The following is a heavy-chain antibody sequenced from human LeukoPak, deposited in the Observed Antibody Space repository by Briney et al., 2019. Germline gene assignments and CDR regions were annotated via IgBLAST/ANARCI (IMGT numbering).Heavy chain of an antibody. J-gene: IGHJ4*02. V-gene: IGHV3-7*04. CDR1: GFNFSDSR. CDR2: INRDGTDK. D-gene: IGHD2-21*01. Sequence: GGSLRLSCATSGFNFSDSRMTWVRQAPGKGLQWVANINRDGTDKHFLDSIEGRFTISRDNRKKSLYLQMNSLRPQDTAVYFCVRGDWYFESWGQGTLVTVSS. CDR3: VRGDWYFES.